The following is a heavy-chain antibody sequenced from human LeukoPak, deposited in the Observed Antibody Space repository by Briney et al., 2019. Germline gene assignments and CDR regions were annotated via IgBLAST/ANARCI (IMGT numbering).Heavy chain of an antibody. CDR2: IKQDGSEK. D-gene: IGHD2-2*02. V-gene: IGHV3-7*01. CDR1: GFTFSSYW. Sequence: GGSLRLSCAASGFTFSSYWMSWVRQAPGKGLEWVANIKQDGSEKYYVDSVKGRFTISRDNAKNSLYLQMNSLRAEDTAVYYCAKEPRYCSSTNRYTPNWGQGTLVPVSP. CDR3: AKEPRYCSSTNRYTPN. J-gene: IGHJ4*01.